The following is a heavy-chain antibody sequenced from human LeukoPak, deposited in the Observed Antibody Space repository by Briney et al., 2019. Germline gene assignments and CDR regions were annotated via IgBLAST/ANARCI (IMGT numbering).Heavy chain of an antibody. Sequence: SETLSLTCTVSGGSISSYYWSWIRQPPGKGLEWIGYIYYSGSTNYNPSLKSRVTISVDTSKNQFSLKLSSVTAADTAVYYCARSGEMAYALDIWGQGTMVTVSS. CDR2: IYYSGST. CDR1: GGSISSYY. V-gene: IGHV4-59*08. J-gene: IGHJ3*02. CDR3: ARSGEMAYALDI. D-gene: IGHD5-24*01.